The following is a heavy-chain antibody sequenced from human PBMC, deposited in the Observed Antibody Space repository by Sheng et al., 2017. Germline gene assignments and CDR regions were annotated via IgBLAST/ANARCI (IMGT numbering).Heavy chain of an antibody. CDR3: ARVLGTGTNPNNYYYGMDV. D-gene: IGHD1-1*01. CDR2: IYHSGST. V-gene: IGHV4-38-2*01. CDR1: GYSISSGYY. Sequence: QVQLQESGPGLVKPSETLSLTCAVSGYSISSGYYWGWIRQPPGKGLEWIGSIYHSGSTYYNPSLKSRVTISVDTSKNQFSLKLSSVTAADTAVYYCARVLGTGTNPNNYYYGMDVWGQGTTVTVS. J-gene: IGHJ6*02.